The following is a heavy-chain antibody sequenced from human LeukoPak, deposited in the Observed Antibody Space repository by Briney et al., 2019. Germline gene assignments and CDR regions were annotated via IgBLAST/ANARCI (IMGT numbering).Heavy chain of an antibody. CDR3: ARDQLELLWFGESHDAFDI. V-gene: IGHV3-7*01. CDR2: IKQDGSER. J-gene: IGHJ3*02. Sequence: GGSLRLSCAASGFTFSSYWMSWVRQAPGKGLEWVANIKQDGSERYYVDSVKGRFTISRDNAKNSLYLQMNSLRAEGTAVYYCARDQLELLWFGESHDAFDIWGQGTMVTVSS. D-gene: IGHD3-10*01. CDR1: GFTFSSYW.